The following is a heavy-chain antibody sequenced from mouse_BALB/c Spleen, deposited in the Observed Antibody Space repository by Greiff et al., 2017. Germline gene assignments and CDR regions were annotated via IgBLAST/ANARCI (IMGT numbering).Heavy chain of an antibody. V-gene: IGHV1-9*01. J-gene: IGHJ2*01. CDR1: GYTFSNYW. CDR2: ILPGSGST. CDR3: ARGGYDGYLDY. Sequence: QVQLQQSGAELMKPGASVKISCKATGYTFSNYWIEWVKQRPGHGLEWIGEILPGSGSTSYNEKFKGKATFTADTSSNTAYMQLSSLTSEDSAVYYCARGGYDGYLDYWGQGTTLTVSS. D-gene: IGHD2-3*01.